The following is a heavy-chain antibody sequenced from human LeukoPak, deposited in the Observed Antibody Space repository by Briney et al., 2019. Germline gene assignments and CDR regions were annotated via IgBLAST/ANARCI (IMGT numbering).Heavy chain of an antibody. CDR1: GGSISSYY. CDR3: ARGTPNYYYDSSGYPYYFDY. J-gene: IGHJ4*02. D-gene: IGHD3-22*01. Sequence: PSETLSLTRTVSGGSISSYYWSWIRQPPGKGLEWIGYIYYSGSTNYNPSLKSRVTISVDTSKNQFSLKLSSVTAADTAVYYCARGTPNYYYDSSGYPYYFDYWGQGTLVTVSS. V-gene: IGHV4-59*01. CDR2: IYYSGST.